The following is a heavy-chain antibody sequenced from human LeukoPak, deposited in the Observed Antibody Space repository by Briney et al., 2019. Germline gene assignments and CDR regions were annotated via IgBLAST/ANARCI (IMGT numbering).Heavy chain of an antibody. CDR3: AREDCSSTSCSNSDSFDI. J-gene: IGHJ3*02. D-gene: IGHD2-2*01. CDR2: ISSSGSTI. CDR1: GFTFSSYE. Sequence: PGGSLRLSCAASGFTFSSYEMNWVRQAPGKGLEWVSYISSSGSTISYADSVKGRFTISRDNAKNSLYLQMNSLRAEDTAVYYCAREDCSSTSCSNSDSFDIWGQGTMVTVSS. V-gene: IGHV3-48*03.